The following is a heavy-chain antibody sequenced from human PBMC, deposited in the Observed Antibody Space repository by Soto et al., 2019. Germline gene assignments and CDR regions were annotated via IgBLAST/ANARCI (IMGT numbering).Heavy chain of an antibody. D-gene: IGHD2-2*01. CDR3: TRVPEGYCSSTICYLSRYYYYYGIDV. V-gene: IGHV5-51*01. CDR1: GYSFTSYW. CDR2: IYPGDSDT. Sequence: GESLKISCKGSGYSFTSYWIGWVRQMPGKGLEWMGIIYPGDSDTRYSPSFQGQVTISADKSISTAYLQWSSLKASDTAMYYCTRVPEGYCSSTICYLSRYYYYYGIDVCGQATTVTGSS. J-gene: IGHJ6*02.